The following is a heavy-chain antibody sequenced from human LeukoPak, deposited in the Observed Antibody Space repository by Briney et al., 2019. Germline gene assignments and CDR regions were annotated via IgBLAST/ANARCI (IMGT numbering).Heavy chain of an antibody. Sequence: KPGGSLRLSCAASGFTFSSYSMNWVRQPPGKGLEWIGYINYSGSTNYNPSLKSRVTISEDTSKNQFSLKLSSVTAADTAVYYCARGRYNYALEDYFDYWGQGTLVTVSS. V-gene: IGHV4-59*01. J-gene: IGHJ4*02. D-gene: IGHD5-18*01. CDR3: ARGRYNYALEDYFDY. CDR1: GFTFSSYS. CDR2: INYSGST.